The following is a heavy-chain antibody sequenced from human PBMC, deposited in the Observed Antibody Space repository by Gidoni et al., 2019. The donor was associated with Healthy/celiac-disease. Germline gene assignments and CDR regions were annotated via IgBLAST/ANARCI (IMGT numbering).Heavy chain of an antibody. CDR1: GFTFSGSA. D-gene: IGHD5-12*01. J-gene: IGHJ6*02. V-gene: IGHV3-73*02. CDR3: TRHSNGGYENYYYGMDV. Sequence: EVQLVESGGGLVQPGGSLKLSCAASGFTFSGSAMHWVRQASGKGLEWVGRIRSKANSYATAYAASVKGRFTISRDDSKNTAYLQMNSLKTEDTAVYYCTRHSNGGYENYYYGMDVWGQGTTVTVSS. CDR2: IRSKANSYAT.